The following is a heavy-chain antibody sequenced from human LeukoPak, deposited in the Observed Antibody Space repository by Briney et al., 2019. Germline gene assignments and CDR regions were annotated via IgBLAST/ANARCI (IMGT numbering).Heavy chain of an antibody. CDR3: ARDHDWNYPYYYYYMDV. Sequence: PGGSLRLSCAASGFTFSSYAMSWVRQAPGKGLEWVSAISGSGGSTYYADSVKGRFTISRDNAKNSLYLQMNSLRAEDTAVYYCARDHDWNYPYYYYYMDVWGKGTTVTVSS. CDR1: GFTFSSYA. D-gene: IGHD1-7*01. V-gene: IGHV3-23*01. J-gene: IGHJ6*03. CDR2: ISGSGGST.